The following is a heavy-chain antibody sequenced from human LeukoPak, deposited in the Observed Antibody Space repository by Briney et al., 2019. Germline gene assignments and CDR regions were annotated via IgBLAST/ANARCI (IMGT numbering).Heavy chain of an antibody. D-gene: IGHD4-17*01. V-gene: IGHV4-38-2*02. CDR2: IYHSGST. CDR3: ARLSYGDYVTFDY. Sequence: PSETLSLTCTVSGYSISSGYYWGWIRQPPGKGLEWIGSIYHSGSTYYNPSLKSRVTISVDTSKNQFSLKLSSVTAADTAVYYCARLSYGDYVTFDYWGQGTLVTVSS. J-gene: IGHJ4*02. CDR1: GYSISSGYY.